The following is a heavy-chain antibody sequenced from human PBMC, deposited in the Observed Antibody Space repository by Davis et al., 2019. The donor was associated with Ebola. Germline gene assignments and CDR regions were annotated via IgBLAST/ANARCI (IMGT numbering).Heavy chain of an antibody. CDR3: ARVAAAGKNYYYYAMDV. V-gene: IGHV5-51*01. Sequence: GGSLRLSCKASGYSFTTYWIVWVRQMPGKGLECMGIIYPGDSDTRYSPSFQGQVTISADKSISTAYLQWSSLKASDTAMYYCARVAAAGKNYYYYAMDVWGKGTTVTVSS. J-gene: IGHJ6*04. CDR1: GYSFTTYW. D-gene: IGHD6-13*01. CDR2: IYPGDSDT.